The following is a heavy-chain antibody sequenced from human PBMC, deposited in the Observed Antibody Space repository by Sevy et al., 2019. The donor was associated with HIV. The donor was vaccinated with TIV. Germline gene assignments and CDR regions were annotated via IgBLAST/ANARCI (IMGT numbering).Heavy chain of an antibody. Sequence: GGSLRLSCAASAFTFSHYAMHWVRQAPGKGLEWVAFIHFDGSDKYYADSVKGRFTISRDNSKNMLYLQMNSLRAEDTAVYYCAKNTAAAGTGGFHYWGQGTRATVSS. D-gene: IGHD6-13*01. CDR1: AFTFSHYA. V-gene: IGHV3-30*02. CDR3: AKNTAAAGTGGFHY. CDR2: IHFDGSDK. J-gene: IGHJ4*02.